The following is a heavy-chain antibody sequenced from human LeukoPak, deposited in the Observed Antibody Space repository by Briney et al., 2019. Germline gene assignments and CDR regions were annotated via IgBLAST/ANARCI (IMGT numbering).Heavy chain of an antibody. CDR2: INAGNGNT. Sequence: ASVEVSCKASGYTFTSYAMHWVRQAPGQRLEWMGWINAGNGNTKYSQKFQGRVTITRDTSTSTVYMELNSLRSEDTAMYYCARDDYGDYWGQGTLVTVSS. CDR3: ARDDYGDY. V-gene: IGHV1-3*01. J-gene: IGHJ4*02. CDR1: GYTFTSYA.